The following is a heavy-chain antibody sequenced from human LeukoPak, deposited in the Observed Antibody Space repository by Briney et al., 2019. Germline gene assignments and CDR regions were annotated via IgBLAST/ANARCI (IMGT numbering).Heavy chain of an antibody. J-gene: IGHJ3*01. CDR2: IRGSGDGT. Sequence: GGSLRLSCGASGFTFSSYAMTWVRQAPGKGLEWVSSIRGSGDGTSYADSVKGRFTMSRDNSKNTLYLQMDNLRAEDTAMYYCGRDPNGDYIGAFDFWGRGTLVTVSS. CDR3: GRDPNGDYIGAFDF. D-gene: IGHD4-17*01. V-gene: IGHV3-23*01. CDR1: GFTFSSYA.